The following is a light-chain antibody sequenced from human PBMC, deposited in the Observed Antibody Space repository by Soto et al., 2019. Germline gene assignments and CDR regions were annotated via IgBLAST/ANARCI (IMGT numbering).Light chain of an antibody. V-gene: IGKV1-5*01. CDR2: DAS. Sequence: DIPMNQSPSTLSASVGDRVTIPCRASQSISSWLAWYQQKPGKAPKLLIYDASSLESGVPSRFSGSGSGTEFTLTISSLQPDDFATYYCQQYNSYSVPFGQGAKVAIK. J-gene: IGKJ1*01. CDR1: QSISSW. CDR3: QQYNSYSVP.